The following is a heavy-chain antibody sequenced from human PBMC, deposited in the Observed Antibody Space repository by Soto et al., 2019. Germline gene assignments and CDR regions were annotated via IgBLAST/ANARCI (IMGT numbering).Heavy chain of an antibody. CDR1: GFSFSSCE. J-gene: IGHJ5*02. CDR2: ISGSGTST. V-gene: IGHV3-48*03. Sequence: GGSLRLSCAASGFSFSSCEMSWVRQAPGKGLEWVSYISGSGTSTQYSDSVKGRFTISRDNAKNSLHLQMNSLGAEDTAVYYCAREGGFDWFYPWGQGTLVTVSS. CDR3: AREGGFDWFYP.